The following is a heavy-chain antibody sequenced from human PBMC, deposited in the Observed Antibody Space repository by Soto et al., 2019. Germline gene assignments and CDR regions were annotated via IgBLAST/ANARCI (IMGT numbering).Heavy chain of an antibody. CDR2: INHSGST. J-gene: IGHJ5*02. D-gene: IGHD6-19*01. V-gene: IGHV4-34*01. CDR3: ARVQLPNWFDP. CDR1: GGSFSGYY. Sequence: SETLSLTCAVYGGSFSGYYWSWIRQPPGKGLEWIGEINHSGSTNYNPSIKSRVNMSVDTSKNQFSLHLSSVTAADTAVYYCARVQLPNWFDPWGQGTLVTVSS.